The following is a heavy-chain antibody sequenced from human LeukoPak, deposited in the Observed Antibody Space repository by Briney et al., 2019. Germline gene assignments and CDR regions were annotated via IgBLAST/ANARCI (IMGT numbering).Heavy chain of an antibody. V-gene: IGHV3-30*18. CDR1: GFTFSSYG. J-gene: IGHJ4*02. CDR2: ISYDGSNK. CDR3: AKVGPDYYDSSGTTPFYFDY. Sequence: PGRSLRLSCAASGFTFSSYGMHWVRQAPGKGLEWVAVISYDGSNKYYADSVKGRFTISRDNSKNTLYLQMNSLRAEDTAVYYCAKVGPDYYDSSGTTPFYFDYWGQGTLVAVSS. D-gene: IGHD3-22*01.